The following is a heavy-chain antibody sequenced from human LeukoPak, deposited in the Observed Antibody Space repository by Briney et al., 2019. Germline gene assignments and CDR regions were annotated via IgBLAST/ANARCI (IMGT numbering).Heavy chain of an antibody. CDR2: ISSSSSTI. CDR3: ASLPIGYCSSTSCQHGPTNYDSSGPALDAFDI. Sequence: GSLRLSCAASGFTFSSYSMNWVRQAPGKGLEWVSYISSSSSTIYYADSVKGRFTTSRDNAKNSLYLQMNSLRAEDTAVYYCASLPIGYCSSTSCQHGPTNYDSSGPALDAFDIWGQGTMVTISS. CDR1: GFTFSSYS. J-gene: IGHJ3*02. V-gene: IGHV3-48*04. D-gene: IGHD2-2*01.